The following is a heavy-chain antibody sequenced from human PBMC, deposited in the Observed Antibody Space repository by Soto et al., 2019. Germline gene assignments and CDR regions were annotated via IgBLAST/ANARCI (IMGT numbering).Heavy chain of an antibody. V-gene: IGHV3-9*01. D-gene: IGHD3-16*01. CDR3: AIPQARGGRTTFIS. CDR2: INWKSDI. CDR1: GFTFDDNA. Sequence: GGSLRLSCAVSGFTFDDNAMHWVRQAPEKGLEWVSGINWKSDIGYADSVKGRFTISRDNAENSLYLQMNSLRAEDTALYYCAIPQARGGRTTFISWGQGPQVTVPS. J-gene: IGHJ5*02.